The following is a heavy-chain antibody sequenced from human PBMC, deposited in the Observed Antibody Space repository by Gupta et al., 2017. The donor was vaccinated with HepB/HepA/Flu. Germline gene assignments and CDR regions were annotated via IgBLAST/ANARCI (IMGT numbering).Heavy chain of an antibody. D-gene: IGHD4-23*01. Sequence: VQLLESGGGLVQPGGSLRLSCADSGFTYTYCPMGWVRRSPEKGLVWVSTSSASGDNTYYADSMGGRFTISRDNSKNTLYLQMNSLRVEDTAVYFCTKGKGGNYVDALDIWGQGTMVTVS. V-gene: IGHV3-23*01. J-gene: IGHJ3*02. CDR1: GFTYTYCP. CDR2: SSASGDNT. CDR3: TKGKGGNYVDALDI.